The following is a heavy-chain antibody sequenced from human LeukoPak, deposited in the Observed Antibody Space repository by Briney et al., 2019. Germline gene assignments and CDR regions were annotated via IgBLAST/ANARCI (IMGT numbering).Heavy chain of an antibody. Sequence: PSETLSLTCAVYGGSFSGYYWSWIRQPPGKGLEWIGEINHSGNTNYNPSLKSRVTISVDTSKNQFSLKLSSVTAADTAVYYCARSARPFFDYWGQGTLVTVSS. CDR1: GGSFSGYY. CDR2: INHSGNT. CDR3: ARSARPFFDY. J-gene: IGHJ4*02. D-gene: IGHD6-13*01. V-gene: IGHV4-34*01.